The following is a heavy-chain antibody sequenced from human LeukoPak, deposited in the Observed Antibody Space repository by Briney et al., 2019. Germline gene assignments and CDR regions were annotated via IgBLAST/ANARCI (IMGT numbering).Heavy chain of an antibody. V-gene: IGHV3-21*05. D-gene: IGHD1-1*01. J-gene: IGHJ4*02. CDR2: ITSGSLST. CDR3: VREGRGANYYLDY. CDR1: GFTFSSYS. Sequence: KSGGSLRLSCAASGFTFSSYSMNWVRQAPGKGLEWVSYITSGSLSTYYAGSLKGRFTISRENAQNSLYLQMNNLTAGDTAVYYCVREGRGANYYLDYWGQGTLVTVSS.